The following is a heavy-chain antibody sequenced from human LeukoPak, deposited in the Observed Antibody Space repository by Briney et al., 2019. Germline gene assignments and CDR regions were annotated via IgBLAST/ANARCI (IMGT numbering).Heavy chain of an antibody. J-gene: IGHJ4*02. Sequence: GGSLRLSCAASGFTFSSYWMHWVRQAPGKGLVWVSRINSDGSSTSYADSVKGRFTISRDNAKNTLYLQMNSLRDEDTAVYYCARRWFGELYPIDYWGQGTLVTVSS. V-gene: IGHV3-74*01. CDR3: ARRWFGELYPIDY. CDR1: GFTFSSYW. CDR2: INSDGSST. D-gene: IGHD3-10*01.